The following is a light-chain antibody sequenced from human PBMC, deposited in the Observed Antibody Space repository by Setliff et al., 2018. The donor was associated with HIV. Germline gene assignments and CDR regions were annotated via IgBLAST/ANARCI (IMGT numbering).Light chain of an antibody. J-gene: IGLJ1*01. V-gene: IGLV1-47*01. Sequence: QSVLTQPPSASGTPGQRVTISCSGSSSNIGSNYVCWYQQLPGTAPKLLIYRNNQRPSGVPDRFSGSKSGTSASLAISGLQAEDEADYYCSSYTRTTTLVFGTGTKVTVL. CDR2: RNN. CDR1: SSNIGSNY. CDR3: SSYTRTTTLV.